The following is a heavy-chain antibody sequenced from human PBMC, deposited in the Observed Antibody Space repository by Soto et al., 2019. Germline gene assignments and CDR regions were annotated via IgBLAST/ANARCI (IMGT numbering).Heavy chain of an antibody. J-gene: IGHJ4*02. CDR3: ARVSVAGDY. D-gene: IGHD6-19*01. CDR1: GFTFSSYW. CDR2: IKQDGSEK. Sequence: PGGSLRLSCAVSGFTFSSYWMSWVRQAPGKGLEWVANIKQDGSEKYYVDSVKGRFTISRDNAKNSLYLQMNSLRAEDTAVYYCARVSVAGDYWGQGTLVPVSS. V-gene: IGHV3-7*03.